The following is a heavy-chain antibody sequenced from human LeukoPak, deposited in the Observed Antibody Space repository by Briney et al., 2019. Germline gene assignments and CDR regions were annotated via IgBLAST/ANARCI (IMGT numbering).Heavy chain of an antibody. V-gene: IGHV3-7*01. J-gene: IGHJ4*02. Sequence: PGGSLTLSCAASGFSLSGYWMSWVRQAPGPGLEWVANIGKDGSWIHYADSVKGRFTISRDNAKNSLYLQMNSLRADDTAIYYCARDLDFYATDYWGQGTLVTVSS. CDR3: ARDLDFYATDY. D-gene: IGHD2/OR15-2a*01. CDR2: IGKDGSWI. CDR1: GFSLSGYW.